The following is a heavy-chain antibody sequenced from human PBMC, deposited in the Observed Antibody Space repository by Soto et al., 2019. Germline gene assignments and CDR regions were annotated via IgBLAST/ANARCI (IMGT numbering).Heavy chain of an antibody. CDR2: ITTSSAYL. CDR1: GFTFNTYD. J-gene: IGHJ5*02. D-gene: IGHD2-21*01. CDR3: VRSGTARLLRHSWFDT. Sequence: GGSLRLSCAASGFTFNTYDMNWVRQAPGKGLEWVSSITTSSAYLYYADSMKGRITISRDKAKNSLFLQMNSLRAEDTAVYYCVRSGTARLLRHSWFDTWGQGTLVTVSS. V-gene: IGHV3-21*01.